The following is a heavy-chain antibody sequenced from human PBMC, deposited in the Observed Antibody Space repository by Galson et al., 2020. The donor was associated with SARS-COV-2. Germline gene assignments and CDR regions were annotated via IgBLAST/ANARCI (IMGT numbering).Heavy chain of an antibody. CDR2: IRGIDDYT. Sequence: ESLKISCEASGFTFSNYAMSWVRQSPGKGLEWLAGIRGIDDYTFYADSVNGRFVISRDNSRTMLYLPINSLRVEHTAKYNCAKGIRPESPPGDSDPFDRWGQGTLVTVSS. D-gene: IGHD6-13*01. V-gene: IGHV3-23*01. J-gene: IGHJ3*02. CDR1: GFTFSNYA. CDR3: AKGIRPESPPGDSDPFDR.